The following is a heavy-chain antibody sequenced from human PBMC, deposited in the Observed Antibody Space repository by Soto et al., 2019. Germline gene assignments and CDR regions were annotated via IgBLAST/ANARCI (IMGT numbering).Heavy chain of an antibody. Sequence: ASVKVACKASGYTFTDYYMHWVRQAPGQGLEWMGWINPNSGGTNYAQKFQGWVTMTRDTSISTAYVELSSLRSDDTAVYYCARDTGSSTWTHYDYWGQGTLVTAPQ. CDR1: GYTFTDYY. J-gene: IGHJ4*02. CDR3: ARDTGSSTWTHYDY. CDR2: INPNSGGT. D-gene: IGHD6-13*01. V-gene: IGHV1-2*04.